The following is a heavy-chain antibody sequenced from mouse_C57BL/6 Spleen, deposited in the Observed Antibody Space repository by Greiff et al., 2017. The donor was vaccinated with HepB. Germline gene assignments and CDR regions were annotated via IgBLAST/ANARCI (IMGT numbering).Heavy chain of an antibody. CDR1: GYSFTGYY. CDR3: ARNWDY. J-gene: IGHJ2*01. V-gene: IGHV1-42*01. CDR2: INPSTGGT. Sequence: EVQLQQSGPELVKPGASVKISCKASGYSFTGYYMNWVKQSPEKSLEWIGEINPSTGGTTYNQKFKAKATLTVDKSSSTAYMQLKSLTSEDSAVYYWARNWDYWGQGTTLTVSS.